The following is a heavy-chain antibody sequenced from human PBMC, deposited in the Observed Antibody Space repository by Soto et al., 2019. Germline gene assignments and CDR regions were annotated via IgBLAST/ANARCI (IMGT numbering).Heavy chain of an antibody. CDR1: GISASSSY. V-gene: IGHV3-53*01. J-gene: IGHJ6*02. CDR2: IYSTGTV. CDR3: ARSEYSTSSYYYALDA. D-gene: IGHD6-6*01. Sequence: EVQLVESGGALIQPGGSLRLSCAVSGISASSSYMSWVRQAPGKGLEWVSGIYSTGTVNYAGSVRGRFTISRDSSNNTLFLQMASLGAEDTAVYYCARSEYSTSSYYYALDAWGRGTTVTVSS.